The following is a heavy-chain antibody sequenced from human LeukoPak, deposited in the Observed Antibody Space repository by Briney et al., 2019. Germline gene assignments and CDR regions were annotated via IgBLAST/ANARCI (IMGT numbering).Heavy chain of an antibody. CDR3: ARDSGSYGDAFDI. CDR1: GGSISSGSYY. CDR2: IYTSGST. Sequence: SETLSLTCTVSGGSISSGSYYWSRIRQPAGKGLEWIGRIYTSGSTNYNPSLKSRVTISVDTSKNQFSLKLSSVTAADTAVYYCARDSGSYGDAFDIWGQGTMVTVSS. V-gene: IGHV4-61*02. D-gene: IGHD1-26*01. J-gene: IGHJ3*02.